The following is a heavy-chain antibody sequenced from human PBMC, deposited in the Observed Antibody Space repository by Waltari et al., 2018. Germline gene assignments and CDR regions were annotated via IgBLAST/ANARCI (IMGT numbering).Heavy chain of an antibody. D-gene: IGHD6-13*01. Sequence: EVQLLESGGGLVQPGGSLRLSCAASGFTFSSYAMSWVRQARGKGLDWVSAIRGRCGSKYYADSVKGRFTISRDNSKNTLYLQMNSLRAEDTAVDYCAKDLQQLVRGSLGDYWGQGTLVTVSS. CDR3: AKDLQQLVRGSLGDY. V-gene: IGHV3-23*01. CDR2: IRGRCGSK. CDR1: GFTFSSYA. J-gene: IGHJ4*02.